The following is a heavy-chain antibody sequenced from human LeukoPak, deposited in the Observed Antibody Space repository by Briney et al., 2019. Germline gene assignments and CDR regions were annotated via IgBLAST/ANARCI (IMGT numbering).Heavy chain of an antibody. CDR3: ARGSIRSSPNWFDP. D-gene: IGHD2-2*01. Sequence: SETLSLTCAVYGGSFSGYYWSWIRQPPGRGLEWIGEINHSGSTNYNPSLKSRVTISVDTSKNQFSLKLSSVTAADTAVYYCARGSIRSSPNWFDPWGQGTLVTVSS. V-gene: IGHV4-34*01. J-gene: IGHJ5*02. CDR2: INHSGST. CDR1: GGSFSGYY.